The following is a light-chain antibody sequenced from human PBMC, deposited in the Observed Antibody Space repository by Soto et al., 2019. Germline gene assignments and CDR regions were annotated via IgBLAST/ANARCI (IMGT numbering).Light chain of an antibody. CDR3: SSYTTSTTLVV. CDR1: SSDVGAYNF. CDR2: DVS. Sequence: QSVLTQPASVSGSPGQSITISCTGTSSDVGAYNFVSWYQQHPGKAPKLMIYDVSNRPSGVSNRFSGSKSGSTASLTISGLQAEEEADYYCSSYTTSTTLVVFGGGTKLTVL. V-gene: IGLV2-14*03. J-gene: IGLJ2*01.